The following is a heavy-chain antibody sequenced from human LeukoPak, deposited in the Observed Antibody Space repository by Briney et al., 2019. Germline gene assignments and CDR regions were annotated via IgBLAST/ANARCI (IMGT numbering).Heavy chain of an antibody. CDR2: INQGGSVQ. CDR1: GFTFRSDW. Sequence: GRSLRLSCAASGFTFRSDWMSWVRQAPGKGLEWVANINQGGSVQYYMDSVKGRFTISRDDAKNSLYVQMNSLRDEDTAVYYCARVEYSGWNLEYWGQGTLVTVSS. V-gene: IGHV3-7*01. CDR3: ARVEYSGWNLEY. D-gene: IGHD5-12*01. J-gene: IGHJ4*02.